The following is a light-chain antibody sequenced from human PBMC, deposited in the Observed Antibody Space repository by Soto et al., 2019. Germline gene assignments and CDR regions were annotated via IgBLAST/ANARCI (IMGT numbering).Light chain of an antibody. CDR3: QQRINWPLT. CDR1: QSVSSY. Sequence: EIVLTQSPATLSLSPGERATLSCRASQSVSSYLAWYQQKPGQAPRLLIYDASNRATGIPARFSGSGSVTDFTLTISRLEPEDVSVYYCQQRINWPLTFGGGTKVEIK. CDR2: DAS. V-gene: IGKV3-11*01. J-gene: IGKJ4*01.